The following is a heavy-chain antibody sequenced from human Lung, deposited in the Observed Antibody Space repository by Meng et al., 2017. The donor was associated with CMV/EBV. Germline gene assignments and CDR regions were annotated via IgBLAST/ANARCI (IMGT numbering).Heavy chain of an antibody. Sequence: SQTLSLTSSVSAGSLSSYGSFWGWIRHPPGKGLEWIGMIYYSGGTHYNPSGKSRFIVSVDTSKKNFSLKLSSVTASDTAVYYCVRYYDRSGHHYFDYWGQGSLVTVSS. V-gene: IGHV4-39*02. CDR1: AGSLSSYGSF. J-gene: IGHJ4*02. CDR3: VRYYDRSGHHYFDY. CDR2: IYYSGGT. D-gene: IGHD3-22*01.